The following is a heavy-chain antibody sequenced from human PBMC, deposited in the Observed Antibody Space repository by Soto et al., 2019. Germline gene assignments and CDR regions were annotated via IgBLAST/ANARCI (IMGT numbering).Heavy chain of an antibody. V-gene: IGHV3-15*01. J-gene: IGHJ4*02. Sequence: EVHLVKSGGGLIKTGGSLRLSCAASGLPFSKAWMSWVRQAPGKGLEWVGRIKNKRTTDYAAPVRDRFTISRDDSQNMVYLQMDSLKTEDTAVYYCTTDEADNGNDGDFDYWGQGTLVTVSS. CDR1: GLPFSKAW. CDR3: TTDEADNGNDGDFDY. D-gene: IGHD1-1*01. CDR2: IKNKRTT.